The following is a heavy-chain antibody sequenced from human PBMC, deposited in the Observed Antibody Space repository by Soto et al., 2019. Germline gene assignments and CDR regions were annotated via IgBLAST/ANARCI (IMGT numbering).Heavy chain of an antibody. Sequence: ASVKVSCKASGYTFTSYGISWVRQAPGQGLEWMGWISAYNGNTNYAQKLQGRVTMTTDTSTSKAYMELRSLRSDDTAVYYCARERRSYYYYYYGMDVWGQGTTVTVSS. CDR1: GYTFTSYG. D-gene: IGHD1-26*01. CDR2: ISAYNGNT. V-gene: IGHV1-18*01. CDR3: ARERRSYYYYYYGMDV. J-gene: IGHJ6*02.